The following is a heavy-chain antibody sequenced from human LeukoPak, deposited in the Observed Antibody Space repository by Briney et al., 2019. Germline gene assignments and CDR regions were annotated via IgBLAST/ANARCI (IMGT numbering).Heavy chain of an antibody. CDR2: IKQDGSEK. J-gene: IGHJ4*02. CDR3: AKDRSSSWYSASDY. D-gene: IGHD6-13*01. CDR1: GFTFSSYW. Sequence: PGGSLRLSCAASGFTFSSYWMSWVRQAPGKGLEWVANIKQDGSEKYYADSVKGRFTISRDNAKNSLYLQMNSLRAEDTALYYCAKDRSSSWYSASDYWGQGTLVTVSS. V-gene: IGHV3-7*03.